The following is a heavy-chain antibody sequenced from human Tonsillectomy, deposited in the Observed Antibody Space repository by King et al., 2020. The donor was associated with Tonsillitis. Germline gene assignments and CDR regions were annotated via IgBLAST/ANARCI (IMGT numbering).Heavy chain of an antibody. CDR3: AKEAAGIVYYYYGMDV. D-gene: IGHD6-13*01. CDR1: GFTFSSYA. J-gene: IGHJ6*02. CDR2: IYSGGSST. Sequence: VQLVESGGGLAQPGGSLRLSCAASGFTFSSYAMSWVRQAPGKGLEWVSVIYSGGSSTYYADSVKGRFTISRDNSKNTLYLQMNSLRAEDTAVYYCAKEAAGIVYYYYGMDVWGQGTTVTVSS. V-gene: IGHV3-23*03.